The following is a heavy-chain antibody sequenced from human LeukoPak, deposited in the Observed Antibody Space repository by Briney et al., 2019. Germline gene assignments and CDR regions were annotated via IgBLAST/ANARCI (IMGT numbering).Heavy chain of an antibody. CDR1: GFTFSRYW. Sequence: GGSLRLSCAASGFTFSRYWMHWVRQAPGKGLVWVSRINSDGRSTNYADSVRGRFTISRDNAKNTLYLQMNSLRAEDTAVYYCARDPDSSGWSSIEYWGQGTLVTVSS. CDR3: ARDPDSSGWSSIEY. CDR2: INSDGRST. J-gene: IGHJ4*02. V-gene: IGHV3-74*01. D-gene: IGHD6-19*01.